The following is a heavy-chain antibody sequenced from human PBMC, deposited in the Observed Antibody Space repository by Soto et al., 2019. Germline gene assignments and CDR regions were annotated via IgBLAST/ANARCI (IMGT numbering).Heavy chain of an antibody. CDR3: ARGAPGNWFDP. Sequence: SETLSLTCTVSGGSISSGGYYWSWIRQHPGKGLEWIGYIYYSGSTYYNPSLKSRVTISVDTSKNQFSLKLSSVTAADTAVYYCARGAPGNWFDPWGQGTLVTVSS. J-gene: IGHJ5*02. CDR2: IYYSGST. V-gene: IGHV4-31*03. D-gene: IGHD3-10*01. CDR1: GGSISSGGYY.